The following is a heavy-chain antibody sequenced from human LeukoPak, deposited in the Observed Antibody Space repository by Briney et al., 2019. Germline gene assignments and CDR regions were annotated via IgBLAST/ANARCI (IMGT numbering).Heavy chain of an antibody. CDR3: AREIGVACIDY. V-gene: IGHV4-4*07. CDR1: GGSISSYY. D-gene: IGHD3-3*01. CDR2: ISTSGST. J-gene: IGHJ4*02. Sequence: PSETLSLTCTVSGGSISSYYWSWIRQPAGKGLEWIGRISTSGSTNYNSSLKSRVTISVDKSKNQFSLKLSSVTAADTAVYYCAREIGVACIDYWGQGTLVTVSS.